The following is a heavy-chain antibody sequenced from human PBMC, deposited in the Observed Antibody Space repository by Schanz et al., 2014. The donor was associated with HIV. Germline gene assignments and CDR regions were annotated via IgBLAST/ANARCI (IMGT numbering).Heavy chain of an antibody. CDR1: GYTFTRDY. D-gene: IGHD3-10*01. CDR2: INPNSGAT. Sequence: QVQLVQSGAEVKKPGASVKVSCKASGYTFTRDYIHWVRQAPGQGPEWMGWINPNSGATQYAQKYQDRVTMTREKSISTVYMGLTSLTPDDTAVYFCARGASVAARGWFDPWGQGTLIIVSS. J-gene: IGHJ5*02. CDR3: ARGASVAARGWFDP. V-gene: IGHV1-2*02.